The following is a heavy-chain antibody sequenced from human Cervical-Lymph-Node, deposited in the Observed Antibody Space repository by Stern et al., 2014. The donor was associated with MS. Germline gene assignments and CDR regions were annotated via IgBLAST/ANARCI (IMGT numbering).Heavy chain of an antibody. J-gene: IGHJ6*02. CDR3: AKDRRGGYNYLYGMDV. D-gene: IGHD5-18*01. CDR1: RFTFRSYG. V-gene: IGHV3-30*18. CDR2: TSYDGGNR. Sequence: VQLVESGGGVVQPGTSLRLSCTGSRFTFRSYGIHWVPLAPGKGLEWVSVTSYDGGNRPYADSVKGRFTISRDNSKNTVYLHLNSLRPEDTGVYHCAKDRRGGYNYLYGMDVWGQGTTVTVS.